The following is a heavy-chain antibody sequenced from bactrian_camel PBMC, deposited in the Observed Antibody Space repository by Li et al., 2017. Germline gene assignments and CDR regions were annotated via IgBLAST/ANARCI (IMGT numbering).Heavy chain of an antibody. Sequence: HVQLVESGGDLVQPGGSLRLSCATSGFTFGRYWMSWVRQAPGKGLEWVSSISGSSRTYYSNSVKGRCTIARDNTKNTVYLQMISLESEDTALYYCATGAQEYYSGPYVGFGYWGQGTQVTVS. V-gene: IGHV3S1*01. CDR3: ATGAQEYYSGPYVGFGY. CDR2: SISGSSRT. J-gene: IGHJ6*01. CDR1: GFTFGRYW. D-gene: IGHD2*01.